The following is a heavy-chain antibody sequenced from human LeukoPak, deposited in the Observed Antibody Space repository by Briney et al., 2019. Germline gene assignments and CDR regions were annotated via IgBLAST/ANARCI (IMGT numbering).Heavy chain of an antibody. V-gene: IGHV1-69*13. Sequence: GASVKVSCKASGGTFSSYAISWVRQAPGQGLEWMGGIIPIFGTASYAQKFQGRVTITADESTSTAYMELSSLRSEDTAVYYCARGGSYYYGSGSPNRYYYGMDVWGKGTTVTVSS. CDR3: ARGGSYYYGSGSPNRYYYGMDV. J-gene: IGHJ6*04. D-gene: IGHD3-10*01. CDR1: GGTFSSYA. CDR2: IIPIFGTA.